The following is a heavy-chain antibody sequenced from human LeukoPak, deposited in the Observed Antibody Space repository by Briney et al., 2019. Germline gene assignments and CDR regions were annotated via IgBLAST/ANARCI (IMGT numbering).Heavy chain of an antibody. Sequence: GGSLRLSCAASGFTFSNYAMSWVRQAPGKGLEWVSVISGSGGSTYYADSVKGRFTISRDNSKSTLSLQMNGLRAEDTAVYYCARGRPDYSRGSLFDYWGQGTLVTVSS. D-gene: IGHD2-21*01. V-gene: IGHV3-23*01. J-gene: IGHJ4*02. CDR2: ISGSGGST. CDR3: ARGRPDYSRGSLFDY. CDR1: GFTFSNYA.